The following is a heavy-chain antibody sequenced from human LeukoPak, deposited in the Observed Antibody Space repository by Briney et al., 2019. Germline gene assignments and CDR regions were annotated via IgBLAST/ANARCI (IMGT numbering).Heavy chain of an antibody. CDR1: GYTFTGYY. Sequence: ASVKVSCKASGYTFTGYYMHWVRQAPGQGLEWMGWISAYNGNTNYAQKLQGRVTMTTDTSTSTAYMELRSLRSDDTAVYYCARGTGSGDLDYWGQGTLVTVSS. CDR3: ARGTGSGDLDY. J-gene: IGHJ4*02. V-gene: IGHV1-18*04. CDR2: ISAYNGNT. D-gene: IGHD3-10*01.